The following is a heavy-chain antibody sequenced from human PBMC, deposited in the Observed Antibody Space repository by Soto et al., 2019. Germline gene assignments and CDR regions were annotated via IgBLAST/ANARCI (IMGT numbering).Heavy chain of an antibody. J-gene: IGHJ6*02. D-gene: IGHD3-3*01. CDR3: ARDRTDFWSGYYEQTRAYYYYGMDV. CDR2: IIPIFGTA. V-gene: IGHV1-69*06. CDR1: GGTFSSYA. Sequence: QVQLVQSGAEVKKPGSSVKVSCKASGGTFSSYAISWVRQAPGQGLEWMGGIIPIFGTANYAQKFQGRVTITADKSTSTAYMELSSLRSEDTAVYYCARDRTDFWSGYYEQTRAYYYYGMDVWGQGTTVTVSS.